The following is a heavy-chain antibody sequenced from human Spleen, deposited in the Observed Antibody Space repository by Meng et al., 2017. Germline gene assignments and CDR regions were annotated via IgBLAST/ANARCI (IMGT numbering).Heavy chain of an antibody. CDR1: GFTFTSYG. Sequence: GGSLRLSCRTSGFTFTSYGMGWVRQAPGKGLVWVSRINSDGSSTSYADSVKGRFTISRDNAKNTLYLQMNSLRAEDTAVYYCAAGGLFKWGNWFDPWGQGTLVTVSS. V-gene: IGHV3-74*01. CDR2: INSDGSST. D-gene: IGHD3-10*01. J-gene: IGHJ5*02. CDR3: AAGGLFKWGNWFDP.